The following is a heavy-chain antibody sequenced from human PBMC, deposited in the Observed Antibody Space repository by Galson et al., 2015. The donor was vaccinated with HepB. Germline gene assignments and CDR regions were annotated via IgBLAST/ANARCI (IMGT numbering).Heavy chain of an antibody. CDR2: IYPGDSDT. D-gene: IGHD2-2*01. CDR1: GYRFSSYW. Sequence: QSGAEVKKPGESLKISCKGSGYRFSSYWIAWVRLMPGKGLEWMGIIYPGDSDTRYSPSFQGQVSISADKSTATAYLQWSSLKASDTAIYFCVRRRSQLLNGDNDYWGQGTLVTVSS. CDR3: VRRRSQLLNGDNDY. V-gene: IGHV5-51*01. J-gene: IGHJ4*01.